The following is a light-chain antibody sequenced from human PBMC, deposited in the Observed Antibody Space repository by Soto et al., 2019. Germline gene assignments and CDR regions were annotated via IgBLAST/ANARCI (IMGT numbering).Light chain of an antibody. CDR2: KAS. Sequence: IQMTQSPSTLSASVGDRVAITCRASQSIGIWLAWYQQKPGKAPRFLIYKASSLESGVPSRFSGSGYGTEFALTISSLLPDDFETYYCQQYNDYSWTFGQGTKVEIK. V-gene: IGKV1-5*03. CDR1: QSIGIW. J-gene: IGKJ1*01. CDR3: QQYNDYSWT.